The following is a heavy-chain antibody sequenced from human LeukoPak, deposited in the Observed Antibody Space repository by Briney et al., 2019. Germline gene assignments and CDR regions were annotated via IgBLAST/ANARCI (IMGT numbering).Heavy chain of an antibody. J-gene: IGHJ6*03. CDR2: MNPNSGNT. V-gene: IGHV1-8*03. Sequence: ASVKVSCKASGYTFTSYDINWVRQATGQGLEWMGWMNPNSGNTGYAQKFQGRVTIIRNTSISTANMELSSLRSEDTAVYYCARGAPDFWSVYYMDVWGKGTTVTVSS. CDR3: ARGAPDFWSVYYMDV. CDR1: GYTFTSYD. D-gene: IGHD3-3*01.